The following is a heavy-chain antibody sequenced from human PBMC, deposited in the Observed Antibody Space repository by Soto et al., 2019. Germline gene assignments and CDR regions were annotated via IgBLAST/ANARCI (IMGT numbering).Heavy chain of an antibody. CDR2: IYYSGST. J-gene: IGHJ4*02. CDR1: GGSISSSSYY. V-gene: IGHV4-39*07. D-gene: IGHD3-16*01. CDR3: ARDSTRLYYFDY. Sequence: SETLSLTCTVSGGSISSSSYYWGWIRQPPGKGLEWIGSIYYSGSTYYNPSLKSRVTISVDTSKNQFSLKLSSVTAADTAVYYCARDSTRLYYFDYWGQGTLVTVSS.